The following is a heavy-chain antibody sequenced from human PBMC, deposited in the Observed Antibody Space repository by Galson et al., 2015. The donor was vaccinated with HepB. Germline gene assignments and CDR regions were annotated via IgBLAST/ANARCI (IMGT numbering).Heavy chain of an antibody. V-gene: IGHV3-30*02. CDR1: GFTFSRYG. CDR3: AKGVSGNSGA. D-gene: IGHD4-23*01. J-gene: IGHJ5*02. CDR2: IQYDESSK. Sequence: SLRLSCAASGFTFSRYGMHWVRQAPGKGLEWVSFIQYDESSKTYADSVKGRFTISRDNSKNTLFLQMNSLGAEDTALYYCAKGVSGNSGAWGQGTLVTVSS.